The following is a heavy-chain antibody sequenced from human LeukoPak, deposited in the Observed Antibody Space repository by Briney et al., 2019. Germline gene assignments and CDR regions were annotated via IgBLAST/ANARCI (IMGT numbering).Heavy chain of an antibody. D-gene: IGHD6-6*01. CDR3: ARDRTRIGSSAGVYYYCYYYMDV. CDR2: INPSGGST. Sequence: ASVKVSCKASGYTFTSYYIHWVRQASGQGLEWMGIINPSGGSTSYAQKFQGRVTMTRDMSTSTVYMELSSLRSEDTAVYYCARDRTRIGSSAGVYYYCYYYMDVWGKGTTVTVSS. CDR1: GYTFTSYY. J-gene: IGHJ6*03. V-gene: IGHV1-46*01.